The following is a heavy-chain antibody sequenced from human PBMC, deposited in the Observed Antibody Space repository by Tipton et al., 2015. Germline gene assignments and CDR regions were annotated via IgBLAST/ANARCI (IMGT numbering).Heavy chain of an antibody. CDR1: GSSVSSGNYY. J-gene: IGHJ4*02. CDR3: ARGLLLWFGMSDY. V-gene: IGHV4-39*07. CDR2: IFHRGDT. D-gene: IGHD3-10*01. Sequence: TLSLTCSVSGSSVSSGNYYWSWIRQPPGKGLEWIGSIFHRGDTNYNPSLKSRVTISLDTSKNQFSLKLNSVTAADTAVYYCARGLLLWFGMSDYWGRGTLVTVSS.